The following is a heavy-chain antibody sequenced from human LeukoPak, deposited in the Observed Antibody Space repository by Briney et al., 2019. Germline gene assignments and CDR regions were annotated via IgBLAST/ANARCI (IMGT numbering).Heavy chain of an antibody. CDR2: IRYDGSNK. J-gene: IGHJ5*02. D-gene: IGHD1-26*01. Sequence: GGSLRLSCAASGFTFSSYGMHWVRQAPGKGLEWVAFIRYDGSNKYYADSVKGRFTISRDNSKNTLYLQMNSLRAEDTAVYYCAREGGSPNWFDPWGQGTLVTVSS. CDR3: AREGGSPNWFDP. CDR1: GFTFSSYG. V-gene: IGHV3-30*02.